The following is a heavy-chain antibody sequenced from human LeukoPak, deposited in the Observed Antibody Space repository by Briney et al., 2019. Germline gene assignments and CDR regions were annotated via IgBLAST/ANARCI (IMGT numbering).Heavy chain of an antibody. D-gene: IGHD3-3*01. J-gene: IGHJ6*02. CDR3: AKADDFWSGYYGY. CDR2: ISYDGSNK. CDR1: GFTFSSYG. Sequence: GGSLRLSCAASGFTFSSYGMHWVRQAPGKGPEWVAVISYDGSNKYYADSVKGRFTISRDNSKNTLYLQMNSLRAEDTAVYYCAKADDFWSGYYGYWGQGTTVTVSS. V-gene: IGHV3-30*18.